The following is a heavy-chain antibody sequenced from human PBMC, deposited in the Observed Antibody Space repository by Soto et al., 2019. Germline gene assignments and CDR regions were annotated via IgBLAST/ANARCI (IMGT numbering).Heavy chain of an antibody. CDR3: ARVNFSEYSISVPFDY. CDR2: IYYSGST. CDR1: GGSISSYY. V-gene: IGHV4-59*01. J-gene: IGHJ4*02. D-gene: IGHD6-6*01. Sequence: SETLSLTCTVSGGSISSYYWSWIRQPPGKGLEWIGYIYYSGSTNYNPSLKSRVTISVDTPKNQFSLKLSSLIAADTAVYYCARVNFSEYSISVPFDYWGQGTLVTVSS.